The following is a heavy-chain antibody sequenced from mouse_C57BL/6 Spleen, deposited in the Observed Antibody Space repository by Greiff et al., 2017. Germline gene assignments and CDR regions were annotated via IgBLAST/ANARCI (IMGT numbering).Heavy chain of an antibody. V-gene: IGHV1-82*01. CDR3: ARSMITSGFYYAMDY. CDR2: IYPGDGDT. D-gene: IGHD2-4*01. Sequence: VQRVESGPELVKPGASVKISCKASGYAFSSSWMNWVKQRPGKGLEWIGRIYPGDGDTNYNGKFKGKATLTADKSSSTAYMQLSSLTSEDSAVYFCARSMITSGFYYAMDYWGQGTSVTVSS. CDR1: GYAFSSSW. J-gene: IGHJ4*01.